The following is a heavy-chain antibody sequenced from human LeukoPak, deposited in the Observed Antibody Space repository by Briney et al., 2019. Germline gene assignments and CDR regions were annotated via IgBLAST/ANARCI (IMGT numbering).Heavy chain of an antibody. CDR2: IDGSDGAS. V-gene: IGHV3-23*01. CDR1: GFRFSSYV. D-gene: IGHD1-26*01. J-gene: IGHJ4*02. CDR3: ARVDSGNYDY. Sequence: GGSLRLSCAASGFRFSSYVMSWVRQAPGKGLEYVSSIDGSDGASYYTDSVKGRFTISRDNSKNTLFLQMNSLRVEDTAVYYCARVDSGNYDYWGQGTLLTVSS.